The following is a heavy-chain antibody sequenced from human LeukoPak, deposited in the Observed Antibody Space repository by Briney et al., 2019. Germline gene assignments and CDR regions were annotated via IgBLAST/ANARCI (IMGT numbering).Heavy chain of an antibody. J-gene: IGHJ4*02. D-gene: IGHD6-6*01. CDR3: AFSKYSRSDFDS. V-gene: IGHV2-5*02. CDR2: IYWDDDK. Sequence: SGPTLLKPTQTLTLTCTFSGFSLSTNDVGVGSIRQPPGEALEWLALIYWDDDKRYSPSQKSRLTITKDTSKNQVVLTMANMDPADTATYYCAFSKYSRSDFDSWGQGTLVTVSS. CDR1: GFSLSTNDVG.